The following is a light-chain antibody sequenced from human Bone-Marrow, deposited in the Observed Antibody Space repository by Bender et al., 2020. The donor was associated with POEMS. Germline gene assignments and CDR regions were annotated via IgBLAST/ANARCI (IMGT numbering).Light chain of an antibody. CDR2: EDN. CDR1: KLGDQY. J-gene: IGLJ2*01. V-gene: IGLV3-1*01. Sequence: SKELTQPTSVSVSPGQTARITCSGDKLGDQYASWYQLKPGQSPVLVIYEDNKRPSGIPERFSGSNSGNIATLTISGTQALDEADYYCQAWDTSSVVFGGGTKLTVL. CDR3: QAWDTSSVV.